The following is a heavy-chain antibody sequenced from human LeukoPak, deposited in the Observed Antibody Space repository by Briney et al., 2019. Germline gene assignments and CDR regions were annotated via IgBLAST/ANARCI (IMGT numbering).Heavy chain of an antibody. V-gene: IGHV1-18*01. CDR2: ISGNNGNT. D-gene: IGHD4-17*01. CDR1: GYTFSTYG. CDR3: ARDGLTTMTTPIDY. J-gene: IGHJ4*02. Sequence: ASVKVSYKSSGYTFSTYGISWVRQAPGQGLEWMGWISGNNGNTNYAQNFQGRVTMTTDTSTSTAYMELRSLRSDDTAVYYCARDGLTTMTTPIDYWGQGTLVTVSS.